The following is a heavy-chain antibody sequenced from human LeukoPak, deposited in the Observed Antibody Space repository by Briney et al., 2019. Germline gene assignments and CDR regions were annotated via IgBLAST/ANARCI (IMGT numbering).Heavy chain of an antibody. CDR1: GYTFTSYD. J-gene: IGHJ4*02. D-gene: IGHD4-11*01. CDR2: MNPNSGNT. V-gene: IGHV1-8*01. CDR3: ARGLRKKSVTTSYYFDY. Sequence: ASVKVSWKASGYTFTSYDINWVRQATGQGLEWMGWMNPNSGNTGYAQKFQGRVTMTRNTSISTAYMELSSLRSEDTAVYYCARGLRKKSVTTSYYFDYWGQGTLVTVSS.